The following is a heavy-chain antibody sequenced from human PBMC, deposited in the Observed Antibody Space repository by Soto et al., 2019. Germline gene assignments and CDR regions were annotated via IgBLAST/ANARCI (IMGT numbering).Heavy chain of an antibody. V-gene: IGHV4-31*03. CDR3: ARAVSAVTTVALDWYFDP. CDR2: IYYSGST. CDR1: GGSISSGGYY. D-gene: IGHD4-17*01. Sequence: QVQLQESGPGLVKPSQTLSLTCTVSGGSISSGGYYWSWIRQHPGKGLEWIGYIYYSGSTYYNPSRKRRVTISVDPSKHPCPLKQSSLTAAYTAVYYCARAVSAVTTVALDWYFDPWGRGTLVTVSS. J-gene: IGHJ2*01.